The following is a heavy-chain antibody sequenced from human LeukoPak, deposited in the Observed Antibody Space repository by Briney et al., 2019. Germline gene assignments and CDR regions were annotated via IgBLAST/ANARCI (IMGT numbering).Heavy chain of an antibody. Sequence: GASVKVSCKVSGYTLTELSMHWVRQAPGKGLEWMGGFDPEDGETIYAQKFQGRVTMTEDTSTDTAYMELSSLRSEDTAVYYCATQPPPANAVVPAAMFGPDFDYWGQGTLVTVSS. D-gene: IGHD2-2*01. V-gene: IGHV1-24*01. CDR3: ATQPPPANAVVPAAMFGPDFDY. J-gene: IGHJ4*02. CDR1: GYTLTELS. CDR2: FDPEDGET.